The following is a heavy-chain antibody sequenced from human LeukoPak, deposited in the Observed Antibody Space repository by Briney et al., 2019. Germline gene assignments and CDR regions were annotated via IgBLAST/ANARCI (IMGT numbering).Heavy chain of an antibody. CDR2: IYYSGST. Sequence: PSETLSLTCTVSGGSISSSSYYWGWIRQPPGKGLEWIGSIYYSGSTYYNPSLKSRVTISVDTSKNQFSLKLSSVTAADTAVYYCARLPTHPFLVPAAMIFDYWGQGTLVTVSS. CDR1: GGSISSSSYY. CDR3: ARLPTHPFLVPAAMIFDY. V-gene: IGHV4-39*01. D-gene: IGHD2-2*01. J-gene: IGHJ4*02.